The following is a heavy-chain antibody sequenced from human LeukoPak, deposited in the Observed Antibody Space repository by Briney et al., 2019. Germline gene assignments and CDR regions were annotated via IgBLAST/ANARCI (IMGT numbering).Heavy chain of an antibody. CDR2: INPSGGST. D-gene: IGHD3-10*01. V-gene: IGHV1-46*01. CDR1: GYTFTSYC. J-gene: IGHJ4*02. CDR3: ASSGSGSYYSGDFDY. Sequence: ASVKVSCKASGYTFTSYCMHWVRQAPGQGLEWMGIINPSGGSTSYAQKFQGRVTMTRDMSTSTVYMELSSLRSEDTAVYYCASSGSGSYYSGDFDYWGQGTLVTVSS.